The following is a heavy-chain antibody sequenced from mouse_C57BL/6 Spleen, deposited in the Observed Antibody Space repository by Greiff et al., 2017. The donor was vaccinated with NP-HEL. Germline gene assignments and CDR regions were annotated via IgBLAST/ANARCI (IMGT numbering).Heavy chain of an antibody. Sequence: VQLQQSGPELVKPGASVKISCKASGYTFTDYYMNWVKQSHGKSLEWIGDINPNNGGTSYNQKFKGKATLTVDKSSSTAYMELRSLTSEDSAVYYCSRNYHGSRFAMDYWGQGTSVTVSS. CDR3: SRNYHGSRFAMDY. CDR1: GYTFTDYY. CDR2: INPNNGGT. J-gene: IGHJ4*01. V-gene: IGHV1-26*01. D-gene: IGHD1-1*01.